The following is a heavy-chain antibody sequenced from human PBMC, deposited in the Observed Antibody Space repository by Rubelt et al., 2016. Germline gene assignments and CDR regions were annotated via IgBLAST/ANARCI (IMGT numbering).Heavy chain of an antibody. CDR1: GYTLTELS. CDR2: FDPEDGET. J-gene: IGHJ4*02. Sequence: QVQLVQSGAEVKKPGASVKVSCKVSGYTLTELSMHWVRQAPGKGLEWMGGFDPEDGETIYAQKFQGRVSMSTDSSTNTAYMELRSLRSDDTAVYYCARGYFDSTGDFDYWGQGTLVTVSS. CDR3: ARGYFDSTGDFDY. D-gene: IGHD3-22*01. V-gene: IGHV1-24*01.